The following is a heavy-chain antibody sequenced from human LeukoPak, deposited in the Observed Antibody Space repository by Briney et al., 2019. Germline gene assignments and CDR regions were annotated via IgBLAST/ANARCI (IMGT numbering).Heavy chain of an antibody. CDR2: ISYDGSNK. D-gene: IGHD2-15*01. Sequence: GRSLRLSCAASGFTFSSYAMHWVRQAPGKGLEWVAVISYDGSNKYYADSVKGRFTISRDNSKNTLYLQMNSLRAEDTAVYYCAREDLVVAAVFDIWGQGTMVTVSS. CDR3: AREDLVVAAVFDI. V-gene: IGHV3-30-3*01. J-gene: IGHJ3*02. CDR1: GFTFSSYA.